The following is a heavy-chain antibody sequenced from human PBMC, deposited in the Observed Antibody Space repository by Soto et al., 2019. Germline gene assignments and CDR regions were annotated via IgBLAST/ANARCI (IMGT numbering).Heavy chain of an antibody. D-gene: IGHD4-4*01. CDR2: LDYSGTT. Sequence: QVQLQESGPGLVKPSETLSLICTVSGGSISSYYWNWIRQSPGKGLEWIASLDYSGTTNYNPSLKSRITTSVDPSKKQFSLKMRSVTAADTAVYYCAKDRQDYSETPYGMDVWGQGTTVTVSS. V-gene: IGHV4-59*01. J-gene: IGHJ6*02. CDR1: GGSISSYY. CDR3: AKDRQDYSETPYGMDV.